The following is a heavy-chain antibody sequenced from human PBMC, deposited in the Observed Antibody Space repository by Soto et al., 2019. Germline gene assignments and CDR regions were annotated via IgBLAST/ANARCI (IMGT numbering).Heavy chain of an antibody. CDR1: GFTFSTYD. V-gene: IGHV3-13*01. J-gene: IGHJ6*03. Sequence: EVQLVASGGGLVQPGGSLRLSCVVSGFTFSTYDMHWVRQAPGKGLEWVSGINTAGDTYYPASVKGRFTISRENDKNSLFLQMISLRVGDTALYYCVRGYYMKDWVKGTTVTVSS. CDR3: VRGYYMKD. CDR2: INTAGDT.